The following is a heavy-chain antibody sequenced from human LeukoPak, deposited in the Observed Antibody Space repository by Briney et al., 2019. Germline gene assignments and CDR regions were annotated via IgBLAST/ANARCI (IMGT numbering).Heavy chain of an antibody. J-gene: IGHJ4*02. CDR1: GGPLTRSLSY. CDR2: IYYTGST. CDR3: AIRTSRGVSGSSYFDS. Sequence: SETLSLTCTVSGGPLTRSLSYWGWIRRPPGKGLEWIGNIYYTGSTDYSPSFESRAAMSVDTSKNQFSLQLRSVTAADTAVYYCAIRTSRGVSGSSYFDSWGQGTLVTVSS. D-gene: IGHD3-10*01. V-gene: IGHV4-39*01.